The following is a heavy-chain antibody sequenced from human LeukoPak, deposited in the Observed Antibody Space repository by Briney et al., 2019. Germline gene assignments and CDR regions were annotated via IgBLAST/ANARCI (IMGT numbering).Heavy chain of an antibody. CDR1: GYTFTGYY. Sequence: GASVKVSCKASGYTFTGYYMHWVRQAPGHALEWMGRINPNSGGTNYAQKFQASVTMTRDTSISTAYMELSRLRSDDTAVYYCARGAQERRGMDVWGQGTTVTVSS. CDR2: INPNSGGT. V-gene: IGHV1-2*06. CDR3: ARGAQERRGMDV. J-gene: IGHJ6*02.